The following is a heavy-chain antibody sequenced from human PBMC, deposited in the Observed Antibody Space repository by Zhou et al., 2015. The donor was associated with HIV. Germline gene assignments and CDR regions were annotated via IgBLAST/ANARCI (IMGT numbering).Heavy chain of an antibody. V-gene: IGHV1-69*02. CDR3: ATWYNYYDSSGYRIDY. CDR1: GGTFSSYT. CDR2: IIPILGIA. J-gene: IGHJ4*02. D-gene: IGHD3-22*01. Sequence: QVQLVQSGAEVKKPGSSVKVSCKASGGTFSSYTISWVRQAPGQGLEWMGRIIPILGIANYAQKFQGRVTITADKSTSTAYMELSSLRSEDTAVYYCATWYNYYDSSGYRIDYWGQGTLVTVSS.